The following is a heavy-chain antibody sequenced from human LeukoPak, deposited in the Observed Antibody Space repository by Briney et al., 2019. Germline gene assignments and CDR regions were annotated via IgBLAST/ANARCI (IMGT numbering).Heavy chain of an antibody. CDR3: ASPSIAARRDYYYYYMDV. V-gene: IGHV3-66*01. J-gene: IGHJ6*03. D-gene: IGHD6-6*01. CDR1: GFTVSDNY. CDR2: IYTRGNT. Sequence: GESLRLSCAASGFTVSDNYMTWVRQAPGKGLEWVSIIYTRGNTYYADSVKGRFTISGDNSKNTLYLQMNSLRAEDTAVYYCASPSIAARRDYYYYYMDVWGKGTTVTVSS.